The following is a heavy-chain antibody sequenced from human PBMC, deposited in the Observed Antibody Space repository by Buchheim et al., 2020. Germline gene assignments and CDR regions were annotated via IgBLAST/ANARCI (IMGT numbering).Heavy chain of an antibody. V-gene: IGHV3-30*18. Sequence: QVQLVESGGGVVQPGRSLRLSCAASGFTFSSYGMHWVRQAPGKGLEWVAVISYDGSNKYYADSVKGRFTISRDNSKNPLYLQMNSLRAEDTAVYYCAKDPLRKCSGGSCYPSWFDPWGQGTL. J-gene: IGHJ5*02. CDR3: AKDPLRKCSGGSCYPSWFDP. D-gene: IGHD2-15*01. CDR1: GFTFSSYG. CDR2: ISYDGSNK.